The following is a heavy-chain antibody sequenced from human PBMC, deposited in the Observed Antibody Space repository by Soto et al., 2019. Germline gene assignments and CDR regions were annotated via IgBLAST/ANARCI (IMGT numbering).Heavy chain of an antibody. D-gene: IGHD2-15*01. Sequence: ASVKVSCKASGYTFTSYYMHWVRQAPGQGLEWMGIINPSGGSSNYAQKFQGRVTMTRDTSTSTVYMELSSLRSEDTAVYYCTRVYCSGGSCYSIDYWGQGTLVTVSS. V-gene: IGHV1-46*03. J-gene: IGHJ4*02. CDR2: INPSGGSS. CDR3: TRVYCSGGSCYSIDY. CDR1: GYTFTSYY.